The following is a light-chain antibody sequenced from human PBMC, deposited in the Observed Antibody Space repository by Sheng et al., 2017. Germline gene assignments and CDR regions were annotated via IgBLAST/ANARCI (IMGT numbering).Light chain of an antibody. CDR1: HSVSSSY. CDR3: QQYGSSPQT. V-gene: IGKV3-20*01. Sequence: EIVLTQSPGTLSLSPGERATLSCRASHSVSSSYLAWYQQKPGQAPRLLIHGASSRATGIPDRFSGSGSGTDFTLTISRLEPEDFAVYYCQQYGSSPQTFGQGTKVEIK. J-gene: IGKJ1*01. CDR2: GAS.